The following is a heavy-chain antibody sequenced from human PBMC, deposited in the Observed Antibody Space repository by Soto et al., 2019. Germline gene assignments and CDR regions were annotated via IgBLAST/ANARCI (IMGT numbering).Heavy chain of an antibody. J-gene: IGHJ5*02. V-gene: IGHV4-59*01. Sequence: PSETLSLTCTVSGGSISSYYWSWIRQPPGKGLEWIGYIYYSGSTNYNPSLKSRVTISVDTSKNQFSLKLSSVTAADTAVYYCARDSSRGYCSSTSCYEFDPWGQGTLVTVSS. CDR1: GGSISSYY. CDR3: ARDSSRGYCSSTSCYEFDP. D-gene: IGHD2-2*01. CDR2: IYYSGST.